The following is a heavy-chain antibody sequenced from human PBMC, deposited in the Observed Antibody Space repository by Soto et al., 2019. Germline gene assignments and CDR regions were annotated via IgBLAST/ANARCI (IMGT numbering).Heavy chain of an antibody. CDR3: TKTPTVTAWYIKEVDY. CDR2: VSGSGANT. D-gene: IGHD4-17*01. J-gene: IGHJ4*02. Sequence: EVQLLESGGGLVQPGGALRLSCAASGFTFSSYAMSWVRQAPGKGLEWVSTVSGSGANTYYADSVKGRFPLSRDNSRNTLDLQMNSLRAEDTARYYSTKTPTVTAWYIKEVDYWGQGTLVTVSS. V-gene: IGHV3-23*01. CDR1: GFTFSSYA.